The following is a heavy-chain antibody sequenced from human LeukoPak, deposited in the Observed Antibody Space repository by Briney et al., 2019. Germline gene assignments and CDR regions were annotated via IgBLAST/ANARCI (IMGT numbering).Heavy chain of an antibody. V-gene: IGHV4-61*02. D-gene: IGHD6-19*01. J-gene: IGHJ4*02. CDR1: GDSVSSGDYY. CDR2: ISSSGST. CDR3: ARRQWLVSDFDY. Sequence: SETLSLTCTVSGDSVSSGDYYWSWIRQPAGKGLEWIGRISSSGSTNYNPSLKSRVTISVDTSKNQFSLKLSSVTAADTAVFYCARRQWLVSDFDYWGQGTLVTVSS.